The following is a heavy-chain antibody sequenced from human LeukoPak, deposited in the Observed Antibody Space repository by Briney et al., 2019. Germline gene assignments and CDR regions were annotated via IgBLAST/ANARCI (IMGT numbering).Heavy chain of an antibody. CDR2: IYHSGST. D-gene: IGHD3-22*01. J-gene: IGHJ4*02. V-gene: IGHV4-4*02. Sequence: SETLSLTCAISGGSISSSNWWSWVRQPPGKGLEWIGEIYHSGSTYYNSSLKSRVTISVDKSKNQFSLKLTSVTAADTAVYYCARATYDSSGYYCDSWGQGTLVTVSS. CDR1: GGSISSSNW. CDR3: ARATYDSSGYYCDS.